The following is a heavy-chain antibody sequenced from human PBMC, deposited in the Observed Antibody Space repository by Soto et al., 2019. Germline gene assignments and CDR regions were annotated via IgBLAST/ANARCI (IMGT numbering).Heavy chain of an antibody. D-gene: IGHD5-18*01. J-gene: IGHJ4*02. V-gene: IGHV3-48*02. CDR3: ARDPGYSYGPPDY. Sequence: EVQLVESGGGLVQPGGSLRLSCAASGFTFSSYSMNWVRQAPGKGLEWVSYISSSSSTIYYADSVKGRFTISRDNAKNSLCLEMNILRDEDTAVYYCARDPGYSYGPPDYWGQGTLVTVSS. CDR2: ISSSSSTI. CDR1: GFTFSSYS.